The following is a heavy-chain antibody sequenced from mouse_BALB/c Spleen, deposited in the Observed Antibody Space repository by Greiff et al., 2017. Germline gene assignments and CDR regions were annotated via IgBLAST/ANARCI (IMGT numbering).Heavy chain of an antibody. D-gene: IGHD2-10*02. CDR2: IWSGGST. Sequence: QVHVKQSGPGLVQPSQSLSITCTVSGFSLTSYGVHWVRQSPGKGLEWLGVIWSGGSTDYNAAFISRLSISKDNSKSQVFFKMNSLQANDTAIYYCAGSYGNYVAWFAYWGQGTLVTVSA. CDR3: AGSYGNYVAWFAY. J-gene: IGHJ3*01. V-gene: IGHV2-2*02. CDR1: GFSLTSYG.